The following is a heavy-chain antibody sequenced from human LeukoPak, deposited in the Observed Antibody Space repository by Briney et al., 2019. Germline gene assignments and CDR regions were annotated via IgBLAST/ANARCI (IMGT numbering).Heavy chain of an antibody. CDR1: GFTFSSYA. CDR3: AKALGRGWDIVVVPAAGPYGMDV. J-gene: IGHJ6*02. V-gene: IGHV3-23*01. CDR2: ISGSGGST. Sequence: GGSLRLSCAASGFTFSSYAMSWVRQAPGKGLEWVSAISGSGGSTYYADSVKGRFTISRDNSKNTLYLQMNSLRAEDTAVYYCAKALGRGWDIVVVPAAGPYGMDVWGQGTTVTVSS. D-gene: IGHD2-2*01.